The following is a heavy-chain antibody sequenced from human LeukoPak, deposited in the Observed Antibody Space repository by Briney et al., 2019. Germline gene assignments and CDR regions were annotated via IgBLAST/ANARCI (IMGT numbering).Heavy chain of an antibody. Sequence: GGSLRLSCAASGFTFSSYAMSWVRQAPGKGLEWVSAISGSGGSTYYADSVKGRFTISRDNSKNTLYLQMNSLRAEDTAVYYCAKDVRPVRAGYYYFDYWGQGTLVTVSS. CDR1: GFTFSSYA. V-gene: IGHV3-23*01. J-gene: IGHJ4*02. CDR2: ISGSGGST. CDR3: AKDVRPVRAGYYYFDY. D-gene: IGHD2-21*01.